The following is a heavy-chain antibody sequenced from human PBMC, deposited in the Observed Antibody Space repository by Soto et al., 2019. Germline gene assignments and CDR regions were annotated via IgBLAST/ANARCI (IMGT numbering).Heavy chain of an antibody. D-gene: IGHD2-21*01. J-gene: IGHJ4*02. Sequence: LSLTCSVSGGSVSSGSYYWSWIRQPPGKGLEWIGFIHYSGSTNYNPSLKGRVTMSVDTSKNQFSLKLTSVNTADTAIYYCTRGGDPYKTRHWGQGTLVT. CDR2: IHYSGST. CDR3: TRGGDPYKTRH. V-gene: IGHV4-61*01. CDR1: GGSVSSGSYY.